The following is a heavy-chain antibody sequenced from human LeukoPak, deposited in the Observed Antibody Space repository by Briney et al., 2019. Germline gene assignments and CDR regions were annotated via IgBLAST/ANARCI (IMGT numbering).Heavy chain of an antibody. CDR3: ARSPQGTATTANWLDP. CDR1: GGSISSYY. D-gene: IGHD4-17*01. CDR2: IYYSGST. V-gene: IGHV4-59*12. J-gene: IGHJ5*02. Sequence: SETLSLTCTVSGGSISSYYWSWIRQPPGKGLEWIGYIYYSGSTSYNPSLKSRVTISVETSKNQFSLNLISVTAADTAVYYCARSPQGTATTANWLDPWGQGTLVTVSS.